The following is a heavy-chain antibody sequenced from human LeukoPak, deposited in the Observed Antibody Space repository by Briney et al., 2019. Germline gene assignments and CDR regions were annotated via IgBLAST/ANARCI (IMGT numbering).Heavy chain of an antibody. CDR2: IYYSGST. V-gene: IGHV4-59*01. CDR1: GGSISSYY. Sequence: SETLSLTCTVSGGSISSYYWSWIQQPPGKGLEWIGYIYYSGSTNYNPSLKSRVTISVDTSKNQFSLKLSSVTAADTAVYYCARIENHWFDPWGQGTLVTASS. CDR3: ARIENHWFDP. J-gene: IGHJ5*02.